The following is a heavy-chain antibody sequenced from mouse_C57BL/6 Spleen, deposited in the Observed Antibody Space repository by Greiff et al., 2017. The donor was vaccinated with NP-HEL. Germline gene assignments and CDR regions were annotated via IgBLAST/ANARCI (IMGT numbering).Heavy chain of an antibody. CDR3: AKNDYGSSFDY. Sequence: VQRVESGPGLVQPSPCLSISCTVSGFSFTSYGVHWVRQSPGKGLEWLGVIWRGGSKAYNAAFMSSLSTLKDNSKCQVFFKMNSLQADDTAIYCCAKNDYGSSFDYWGQGTTLTVSS. CDR1: GFSFTSYG. V-gene: IGHV2-5*01. J-gene: IGHJ2*01. D-gene: IGHD1-1*01. CDR2: IWRGGSK.